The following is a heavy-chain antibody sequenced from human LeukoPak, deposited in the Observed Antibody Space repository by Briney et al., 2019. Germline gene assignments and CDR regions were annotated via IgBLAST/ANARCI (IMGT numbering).Heavy chain of an antibody. Sequence: PSETLSLTCTVSGGSISSYYWSWIRQPPGKGLEWIGYIYYSGSTNYNPSLKSRVTISVDTSKNQFSLKLSSVTAADTAVYYCARLHTYGSGSYVDYWGQETLVTVPS. CDR2: IYYSGST. D-gene: IGHD3-10*01. CDR3: ARLHTYGSGSYVDY. J-gene: IGHJ4*02. CDR1: GGSISSYY. V-gene: IGHV4-59*08.